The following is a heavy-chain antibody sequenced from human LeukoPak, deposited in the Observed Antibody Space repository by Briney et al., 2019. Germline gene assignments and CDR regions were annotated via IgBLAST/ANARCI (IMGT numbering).Heavy chain of an antibody. CDR3: AREGYDFWSGPSHYYYGMDV. CDR1: GGSISSYY. CDR2: IYYSGST. V-gene: IGHV4-59*01. D-gene: IGHD3-3*01. Sequence: SETLSLTCTVSGGSISSYYWSWLRQPPGKGLEWFGYIYYSGSTNYNPSLKSRVAISVNTSKNQFSLKLSSVTAADTAVYYCAREGYDFWSGPSHYYYGMDVWGQGTTVTVSS. J-gene: IGHJ6*02.